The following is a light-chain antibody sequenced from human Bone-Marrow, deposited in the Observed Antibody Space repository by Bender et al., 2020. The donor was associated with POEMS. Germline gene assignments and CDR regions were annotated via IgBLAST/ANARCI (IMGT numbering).Light chain of an antibody. CDR2: SSH. V-gene: IGLV1-44*01. J-gene: IGLJ3*02. CDR1: SSHIGAHA. Sequence: QSVLTQPPSASGTPGQRVTISCSGGSSHIGAHAVNWYQHLPGTAPKLLIYSSHRRPSEVPDRFSGSRSGTSASLAISELQSEDEADYYCAVWDDSLNGWVFGGGTKLTVL. CDR3: AVWDDSLNGWV.